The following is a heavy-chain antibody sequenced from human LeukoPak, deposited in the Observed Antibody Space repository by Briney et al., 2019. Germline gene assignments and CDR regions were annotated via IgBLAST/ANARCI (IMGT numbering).Heavy chain of an antibody. Sequence: PSETLSLTCTVSGGSISSYYWSWIRQPPGKGLEWIGYIYYSGSTNYNPSLKSRVTISVDTSKNQFSLKLSSVTAADTAVYYCARGLNASFIYFDYWGQGTLVTVSS. V-gene: IGHV4-59*12. CDR3: ARGLNASFIYFDY. CDR2: IYYSGST. CDR1: GGSISSYY. J-gene: IGHJ4*02.